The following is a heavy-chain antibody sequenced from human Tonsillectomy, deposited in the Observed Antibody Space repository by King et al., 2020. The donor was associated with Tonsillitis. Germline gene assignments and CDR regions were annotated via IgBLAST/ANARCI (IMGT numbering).Heavy chain of an antibody. J-gene: IGHJ4*02. CDR2: IYYSGST. CDR3: ARILNYYGSGSPYYCDN. Sequence: QLQESGPGLVKPSETLSLTCTVSGGSISSSSYYWGWIRQPPGKGLEWIGSIYYSGSTYYNPSLKSRVTISVDTSKNQFSLKLSSVTAADTAVYYCARILNYYGSGSPYYCDNWGQGTLVTVSS. D-gene: IGHD3-10*01. V-gene: IGHV4-39*07. CDR1: GGSISSSSYY.